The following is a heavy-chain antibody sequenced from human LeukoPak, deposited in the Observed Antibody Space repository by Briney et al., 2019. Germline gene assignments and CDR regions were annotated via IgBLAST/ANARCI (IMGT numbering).Heavy chain of an antibody. V-gene: IGHV7-4-1*02. J-gene: IGHJ4*02. CDR1: GYTFTNYY. Sequence: ASVKVSCKASGYTFTNYYMHWVRQAPGQGLEWMGWINTNTGNPTYAQGFTGRFVFSLDTSVNTAYLQISSLKAEDTAIYYCARVQGYCSTTSCYPHYWGQGTLVTVSS. CDR3: ARVQGYCSTTSCYPHY. CDR2: INTNTGNP. D-gene: IGHD2-2*01.